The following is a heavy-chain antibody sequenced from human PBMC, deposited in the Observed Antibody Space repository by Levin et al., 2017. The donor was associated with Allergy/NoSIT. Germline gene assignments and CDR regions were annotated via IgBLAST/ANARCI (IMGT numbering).Heavy chain of an antibody. CDR3: AKGIPEIWIGYYMD. CDR2: LSGSGGST. J-gene: IGHJ4*01. V-gene: IGHV3-23*01. Sequence: GGSLRLSCAASGFNFSNYAMTWVRQAPGKGLEWVSSLSGSGGSTYYADSVKGRFTIFRDNPRSTVYLQMNNLRPEDTAMYYCAKGIPEIWIGYYMDWGHGSLVTVSS. CDR1: GFNFSNYA. D-gene: IGHD3-3*01.